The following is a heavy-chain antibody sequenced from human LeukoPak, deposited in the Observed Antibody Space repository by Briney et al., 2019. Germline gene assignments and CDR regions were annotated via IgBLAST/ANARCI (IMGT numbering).Heavy chain of an antibody. Sequence: PSETLSLTCAVYGGPFSGYYWSWIRQPPGKGLEWIGEINHSGSTNYNPSLKSRVTISVDTSKNQFSLKLSSVTAADTAVYYCASDRYSSSFDYWGQGTLVTVSS. J-gene: IGHJ4*02. D-gene: IGHD6-13*01. CDR3: ASDRYSSSFDY. V-gene: IGHV4-34*01. CDR2: INHSGST. CDR1: GGPFSGYY.